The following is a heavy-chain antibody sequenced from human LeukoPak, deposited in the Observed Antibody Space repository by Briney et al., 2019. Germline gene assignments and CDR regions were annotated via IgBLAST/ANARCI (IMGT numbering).Heavy chain of an antibody. J-gene: IGHJ4*02. CDR2: INHRGST. CDR1: AGSFTGYF. D-gene: IGHD4-11*01. CDR3: ARDPTTVMTVPWYFDT. V-gene: IGHV4-34*01. Sequence: PSETLSLTCAVYAGSFTGYFWNWIRQSPGKGLEWIGEINHRGSTNYHPSLKSRLTISVDTSKNQFSLRLTSVTAADTGVYFCARDPTTVMTVPWYFDTWGQGTLVTVSS.